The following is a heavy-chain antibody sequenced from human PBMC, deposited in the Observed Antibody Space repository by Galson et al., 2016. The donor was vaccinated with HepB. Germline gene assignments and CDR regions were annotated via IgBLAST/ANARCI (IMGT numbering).Heavy chain of an antibody. V-gene: IGHV1-18*01. J-gene: IGHJ4*02. CDR3: ARVLGHGPFDY. Sequence: SVKVSCKASNYSFPHFGITWVRQAPGQGLEWMGWIIPHNGNANYAQKFQGRVTITADESTTTAYLEMHSLRSDDTAVYYCARVLGHGPFDYWGQGTLVTVSS. D-gene: IGHD1-26*01. CDR2: IIPHNGNA. CDR1: NYSFPHFG.